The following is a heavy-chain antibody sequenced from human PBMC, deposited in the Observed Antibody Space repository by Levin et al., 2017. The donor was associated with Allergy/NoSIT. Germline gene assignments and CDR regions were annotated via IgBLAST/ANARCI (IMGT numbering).Heavy chain of an antibody. J-gene: IGHJ4*02. D-gene: IGHD3-22*01. CDR3: AKREYYDSGHFDY. CDR2: ISGSGGST. Sequence: GESLKISCAASGFTFSAYAMSWVRQAPGKGLEWVSAISGSGGSTYYADSVKGRFTLSRDNSKSTLFLQMNSLRAEDSAVYYCAKREYYDSGHFDYWGQGALVTVSS. V-gene: IGHV3-23*01. CDR1: GFTFSAYA.